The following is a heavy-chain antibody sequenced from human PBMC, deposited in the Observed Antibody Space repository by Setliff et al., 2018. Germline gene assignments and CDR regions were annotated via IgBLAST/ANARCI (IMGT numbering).Heavy chain of an antibody. Sequence: SETLSLTCTVSGGSISGASIRSDYWSWIRQPPGKGLEFIGYVYYSGTTNYDPSLKSRVTISVDTSKNQFSLKLSSVTAADTAIYYCARGGTYRYFDYWGQGTLVTVSS. CDR2: VYYSGTT. V-gene: IGHV4-61*01. J-gene: IGHJ4*02. CDR3: ARGGTYRYFDY. CDR1: GGSISGASIRSDY.